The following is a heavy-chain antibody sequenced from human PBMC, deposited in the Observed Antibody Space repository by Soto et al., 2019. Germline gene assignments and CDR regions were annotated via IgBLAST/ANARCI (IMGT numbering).Heavy chain of an antibody. CDR3: AKVHILVRGAHYSFDY. D-gene: IGHD3-10*01. V-gene: IGHV3-23*01. CDR2: ISGSGGST. J-gene: IGHJ4*02. CDR1: GFTFSSYA. Sequence: EVQLLESGGGLVQPGGSLRLSCAASGFTFSSYAMSWVRQAPGKGLEWVSAISGSGGSTYYADSVKGRFTISRDNSKNTLYLQMNSLRAEDTAVYYCAKVHILVRGAHYSFDYWGQGTLFTVSS.